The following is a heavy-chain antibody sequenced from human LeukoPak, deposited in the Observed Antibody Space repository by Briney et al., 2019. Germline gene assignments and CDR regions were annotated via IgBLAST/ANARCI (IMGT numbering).Heavy chain of an antibody. V-gene: IGHV3-11*01. J-gene: IGHJ5*02. CDR1: GFTFSDYY. CDR2: ISSTGSTI. Sequence: GGSLRLSCAASGFTFSDYYMSWIRQAPGKGLEWVSYISSTGSTIYYADSVKGRFTISRDNAKNSLYLHMNSLRAEDTAVYYCARDGEMATITSWFDPWGQGTLVTVSS. CDR3: ARDGEMATITSWFDP. D-gene: IGHD5-24*01.